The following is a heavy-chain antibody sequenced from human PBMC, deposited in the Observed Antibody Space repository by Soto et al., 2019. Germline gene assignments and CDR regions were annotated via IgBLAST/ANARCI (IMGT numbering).Heavy chain of an antibody. CDR3: ARTTFRAVGYSKWFDY. J-gene: IGHJ4*02. D-gene: IGHD5-18*01. CDR2: IFYRGNT. Sequence: SEALSLTCTVSVGSISSCDYYWSWILQPPVQGLEWIGYIFYRGNTYYNPSLRSRATISVDTSKNQFSLKMSSVTAADTAVYFCARTTFRAVGYSKWFDYWGQGTLVTVSS. CDR1: VGSISSCDYY. V-gene: IGHV4-30-4*01.